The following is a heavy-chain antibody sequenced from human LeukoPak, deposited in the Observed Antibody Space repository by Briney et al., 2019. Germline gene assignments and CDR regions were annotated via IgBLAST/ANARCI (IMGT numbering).Heavy chain of an antibody. CDR3: ARAGGLVVAGTFDP. D-gene: IGHD6-19*01. CDR1: GGSISSGGYS. V-gene: IGHV4-30-2*01. J-gene: IGHJ5*02. Sequence: SETLSLTCAVSGGSISSGGYSWSWIRQPPGKGLEWIGYIYHSGSTYYNPSLKSRVTISVDRSKNQFSLKLSSVTAADTAVYYCARAGGLVVAGTFDPWGQGTLVTVSS. CDR2: IYHSGST.